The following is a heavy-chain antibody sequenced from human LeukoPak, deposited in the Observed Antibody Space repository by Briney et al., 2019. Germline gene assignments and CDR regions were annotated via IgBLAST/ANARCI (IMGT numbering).Heavy chain of an antibody. J-gene: IGHJ4*02. V-gene: IGHV3-21*01. Sequence: PGGSLRLSCAASGFTFSSYSMNWVRQAPGKGLEWVSSISSSSSYIYYADSVKGRFTISRDNAKNSLYLQMNSLRAEDTAVYYCASAGAYGSGYYFDYWGQGTLVTVSS. CDR1: GFTFSSYS. CDR2: ISSSSSYI. CDR3: ASAGAYGSGYYFDY. D-gene: IGHD3-10*01.